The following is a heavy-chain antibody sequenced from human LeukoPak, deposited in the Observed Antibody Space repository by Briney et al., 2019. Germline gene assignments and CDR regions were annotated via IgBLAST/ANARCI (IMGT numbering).Heavy chain of an antibody. V-gene: IGHV3-48*01. CDR1: GFPLSSYS. Sequence: GGSLRLSCSVSGFPLSSYSMNWFRQAPGKGLEWVAYISASGANIYYVDSVMGRFTVSRDNPQSSLVLQMNSPRAEDTAVYYCARVKGTYFDYWGQGALVTVSS. CDR3: ARVKGTYFDY. D-gene: IGHD1-1*01. CDR2: ISASGANI. J-gene: IGHJ4*02.